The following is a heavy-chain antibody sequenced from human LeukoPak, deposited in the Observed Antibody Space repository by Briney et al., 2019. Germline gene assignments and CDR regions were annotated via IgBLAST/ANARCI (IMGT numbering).Heavy chain of an antibody. CDR3: ASLISWASSDY. V-gene: IGHV3-66*02. CDR2: IYSGGST. Sequence: PGGSLRLSCAASGFTVSSNYMSWVRQAPGKGLEWVSVIYSGGSTYYADSVKGRFTISRDNSKNTLYLQMNSLRAEDTPVYYCASLISWASSDYWGQGTLVTVSS. CDR1: GFTVSSNY. J-gene: IGHJ4*02. D-gene: IGHD1-26*01.